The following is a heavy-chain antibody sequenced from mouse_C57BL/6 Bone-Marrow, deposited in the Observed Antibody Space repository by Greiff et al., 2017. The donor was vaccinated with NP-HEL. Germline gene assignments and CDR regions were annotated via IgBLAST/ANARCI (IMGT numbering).Heavy chain of an antibody. D-gene: IGHD1-1*01. V-gene: IGHV1-64*01. CDR2: IHPNSGST. Sequence: QVQLQQPGAELVKPGASVKLSCKASGYTFTSYWMHWVKQRPGQGLEWIGMIHPNSGSTNYNEKFKSKATLTVDKSSSTAYMQLSSLTSEDSAVYYFARPYYYGSSYGFAYWGQGTIVTVSA. CDR3: ARPYYYGSSYGFAY. CDR1: GYTFTSYW. J-gene: IGHJ3*01.